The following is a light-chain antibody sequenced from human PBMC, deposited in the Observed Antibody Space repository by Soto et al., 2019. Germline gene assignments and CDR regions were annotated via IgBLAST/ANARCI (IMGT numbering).Light chain of an antibody. CDR3: QQSSNWPLT. J-gene: IGKJ4*01. V-gene: IGKV3-11*01. CDR1: QSVSSY. Sequence: EIVLTQSPATLSLSPGERATLSCRASQSVSSYLDWYQQKPGQAPRLLIYDASNRATGIPARFSGSGSGTDFTLTISSLEPEDFAGYYCQQSSNWPLTFGGGTKVDIK. CDR2: DAS.